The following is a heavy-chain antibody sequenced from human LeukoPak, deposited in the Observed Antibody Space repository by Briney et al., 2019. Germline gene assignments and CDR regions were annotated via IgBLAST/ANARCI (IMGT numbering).Heavy chain of an antibody. J-gene: IGHJ3*02. CDR3: ARSYCGGGSCGAFDI. CDR1: GGSISSYY. CDR2: IYYSGNT. Sequence: SETLSLTCTVSGGSISSYYWSWIRQLPGKGLDWIGYIYYSGNTNYNPSLKSRVTISVDTSKNQFSLRLSSVTAADTAVYYCARSYCGGGSCGAFDIWGQGTMVTVSS. V-gene: IGHV4-59*01. D-gene: IGHD2-15*01.